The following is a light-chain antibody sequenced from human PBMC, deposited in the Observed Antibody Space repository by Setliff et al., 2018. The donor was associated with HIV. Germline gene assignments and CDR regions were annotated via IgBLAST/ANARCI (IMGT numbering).Light chain of an antibody. Sequence: EIGGYNYVSWYQQHPGKAPKLLIYDITKRPSGVPDRFSGFKSGNTASLTISGLQAEDEADYYCCSYAGNYVFVFGGGTKVTVL. J-gene: IGLJ1*01. CDR2: DIT. CDR1: EIGGYNY. CDR3: CSYAGNYVFV. V-gene: IGLV2-11*03.